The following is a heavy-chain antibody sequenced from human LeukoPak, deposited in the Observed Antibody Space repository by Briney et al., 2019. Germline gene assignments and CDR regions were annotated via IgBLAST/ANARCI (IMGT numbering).Heavy chain of an antibody. Sequence: PSETLSLTCTVSGGSMNSYYWSWLRQPPGEGPEWIGYTTYSGGTNYNPSLKSRVTISVDTSKNHFSLKLSSVTAADTAVYYCARGASWWSHWGQGTLVTVSS. J-gene: IGHJ4*02. CDR3: ARGASWWSH. CDR2: TTYSGGT. D-gene: IGHD2-8*02. V-gene: IGHV4-59*01. CDR1: GGSMNSYY.